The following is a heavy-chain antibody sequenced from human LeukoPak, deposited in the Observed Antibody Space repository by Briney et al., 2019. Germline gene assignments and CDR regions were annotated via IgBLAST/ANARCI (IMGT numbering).Heavy chain of an antibody. V-gene: IGHV3-23*01. CDR1: GFPFSNYV. Sequence: PGGSLRLSCAASGFPFSNYVMNWLRQAPGGGLEGVSSISGSGSGAYYADSVKGRFTISRDNSKNTLDLQMYSLRAEDTAVYYCAKDPAPFCSSGSCYVDYWGQGTLVTVSS. J-gene: IGHJ4*02. D-gene: IGHD2-15*01. CDR3: AKDPAPFCSSGSCYVDY. CDR2: ISGSGSGA.